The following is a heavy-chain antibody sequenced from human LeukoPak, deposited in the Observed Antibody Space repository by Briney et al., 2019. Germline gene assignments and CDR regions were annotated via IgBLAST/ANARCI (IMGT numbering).Heavy chain of an antibody. J-gene: IGHJ5*02. V-gene: IGHV3-21*01. CDR1: GFTFSHYS. CDR3: ARAPVGLRPPMFDP. Sequence: PGGSLRLSCAASGFTFSHYSMHWVRQAPGKGLEWVSFISSSSSYIYYADSVKGRFTISRDNAKNSLYLQMNSLRAEDTAVYYCARAPVGLRPPMFDPWGQGTLVTVSS. D-gene: IGHD5-12*01. CDR2: ISSSSSYI.